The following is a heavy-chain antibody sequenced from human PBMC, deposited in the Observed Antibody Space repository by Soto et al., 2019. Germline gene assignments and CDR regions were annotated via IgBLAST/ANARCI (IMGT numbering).Heavy chain of an antibody. CDR3: ARDPGGYVDY. CDR2: IYHSGST. D-gene: IGHD2-15*01. V-gene: IGHV4-34*02. Sequence: QVQLQQWGAGLLKPSETLSLTCAVYGGSFSGYYWSWIRQPPGKGLEWIGEIYHSGSTNYNPSLKSRVTISVDKSKNQFSLKLSSVTAADTAVYYCARDPGGYVDYWGQGTLVTVSS. J-gene: IGHJ4*02. CDR1: GGSFSGYY.